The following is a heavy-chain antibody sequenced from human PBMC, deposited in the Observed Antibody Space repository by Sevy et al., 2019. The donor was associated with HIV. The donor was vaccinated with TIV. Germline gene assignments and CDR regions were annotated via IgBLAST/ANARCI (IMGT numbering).Heavy chain of an antibody. CDR3: ARHRVASIAARFYYYYYYMDV. Sequence: SETLSLTCTVSGGSISSSSYYWGWIRQPPGKGLEWIGSIYYSGSTYYNPSLKSRVTISVDTSKNQFSLKLSSVTAADTAVYYCARHRVASIAARFYYYYYYMDVWGKWTTVTVSS. J-gene: IGHJ6*03. V-gene: IGHV4-39*01. CDR2: IYYSGST. D-gene: IGHD6-6*01. CDR1: GGSISSSSYY.